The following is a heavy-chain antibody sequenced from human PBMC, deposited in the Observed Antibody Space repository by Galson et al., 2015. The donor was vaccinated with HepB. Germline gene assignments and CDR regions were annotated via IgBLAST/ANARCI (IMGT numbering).Heavy chain of an antibody. Sequence: SLRLSCAASGFTFKNYGMHWVRQAPGKGLEWVAMIWYDGSNKNYGDSVKGRFTISRDNSQNTLYLQMNSLRAEDTAVYYCARDSSSSKGNWFDPWGQGTLVIVSS. J-gene: IGHJ5*02. CDR3: ARDSSSSKGNWFDP. D-gene: IGHD6-6*01. CDR1: GFTFKNYG. CDR2: IWYDGSNK. V-gene: IGHV3-33*01.